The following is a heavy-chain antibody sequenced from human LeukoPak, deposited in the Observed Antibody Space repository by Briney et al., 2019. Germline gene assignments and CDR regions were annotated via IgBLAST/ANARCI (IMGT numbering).Heavy chain of an antibody. CDR2: IYYSGST. Sequence: PSETLSLTCTVSGGSISRGGYYWSWIRQHPGKGLEWIGYIYYSGSTYYNPSLKSRVTISVDTSKNQFSLKLSSVTAADTAVYYCARDRRLSFDYWGQGTLVTVSS. V-gene: IGHV4-31*03. CDR3: ARDRRLSFDY. J-gene: IGHJ4*02. D-gene: IGHD3-16*02. CDR1: GGSISRGGYY.